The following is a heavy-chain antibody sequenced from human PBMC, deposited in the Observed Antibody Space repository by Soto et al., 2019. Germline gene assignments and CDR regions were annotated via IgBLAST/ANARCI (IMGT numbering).Heavy chain of an antibody. Sequence: ASVKVSCKVSGYTLTELSMHWVRQAPGKGLEWMGGFDPEDGETIYAQKFQGRVTMTEDTSTDTAYMELSSLRSEDTAVYCCATDYYDSSGYSTALDYWGQGTLVTVSS. CDR2: FDPEDGET. CDR1: GYTLTELS. J-gene: IGHJ4*02. V-gene: IGHV1-24*01. D-gene: IGHD3-22*01. CDR3: ATDYYDSSGYSTALDY.